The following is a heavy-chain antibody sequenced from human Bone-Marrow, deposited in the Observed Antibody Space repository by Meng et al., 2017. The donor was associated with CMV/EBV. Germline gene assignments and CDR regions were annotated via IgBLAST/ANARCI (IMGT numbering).Heavy chain of an antibody. CDR2: ISSSSYI. J-gene: IGHJ3*01. D-gene: IGHD3-22*01. CDR3: ARDFGPYYYDSSGYLPG. CDR1: GFTFSSYS. Sequence: GESLKISCAASGFTFSSYSMNWVRQAPGKGLEWVSSISSSSYIYYADSVKGRFTISRDNAKNSLYLQMNSLRAEDTAVYYCARDFGPYYYDSSGYLPGWGQGTMVTVSS. V-gene: IGHV3-21*01.